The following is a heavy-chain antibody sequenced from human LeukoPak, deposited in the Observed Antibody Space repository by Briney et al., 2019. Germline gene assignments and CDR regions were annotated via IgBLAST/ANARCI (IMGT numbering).Heavy chain of an antibody. D-gene: IGHD3-9*01. CDR3: ARADRYYDILTGYPSYYYYYMDV. Sequence: ASVKVSCKTSGYTFSDYYIHWIRQAPGQGLEWMGGIIPIFGTANYAQKFQGRVTITADESTSTAYMELSSLRSEDTAVYYCARADRYYDILTGYPSYYYYYMDVWGKGTTVTISS. J-gene: IGHJ6*03. CDR1: GYTFSDYY. CDR2: IIPIFGTA. V-gene: IGHV1-69*13.